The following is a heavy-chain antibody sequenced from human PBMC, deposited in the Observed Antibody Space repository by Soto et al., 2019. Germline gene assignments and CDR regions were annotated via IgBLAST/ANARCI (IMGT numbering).Heavy chain of an antibody. V-gene: IGHV3-74*01. CDR2: INSDGSSA. CDR1: GFTFSNYW. J-gene: IGHJ4*02. Sequence: GGSLRLSCATSGFTFSNYWLHWVRQAPGKGLVWVSRINSDGSSATYADSVKGRFTISRDNAKNTLYLQMSSLRAEDTAVYYCARDTLELLSYFDYWGQGSLVMVSS. CDR3: ARDTLELLSYFDY. D-gene: IGHD1-7*01.